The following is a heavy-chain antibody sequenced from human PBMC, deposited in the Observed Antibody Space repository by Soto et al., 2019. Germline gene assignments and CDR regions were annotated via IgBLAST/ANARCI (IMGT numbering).Heavy chain of an antibody. CDR3: AREGAVAGTVLDN. CDR1: GFTFSSYW. V-gene: IGHV3-74*01. D-gene: IGHD6-19*01. CDR2: INSDGSST. Sequence: EVQLVESGGGLVQPGGSLRLSCAAPGFTFSSYWMHWVRQAPGKGLVWVSRINSDGSSTSYADSVKGRFTISRDNAKNTLYLQMNSLRAEDTAVHYCAREGAVAGTVLDNWGQGTLVTVSS. J-gene: IGHJ4*02.